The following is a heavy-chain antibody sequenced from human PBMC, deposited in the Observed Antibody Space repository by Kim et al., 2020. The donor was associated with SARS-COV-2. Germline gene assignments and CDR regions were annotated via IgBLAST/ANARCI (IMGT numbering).Heavy chain of an antibody. CDR1: GDSIGTYH. J-gene: IGHJ2*01. CDR2: ILYTGNT. CDR3: ARRLYVPRGTFAAFDL. D-gene: IGHD3-10*02. Sequence: SETLSLTCTVSGDSIGTYHWNWIRQSPGTVLEWIGYILYTGNTNYNPSLNSRLPLGLHTPTHQFSLILRSVTAADTAVYYFARRLYVPRGTFAAFDLWG. V-gene: IGHV4-59*08.